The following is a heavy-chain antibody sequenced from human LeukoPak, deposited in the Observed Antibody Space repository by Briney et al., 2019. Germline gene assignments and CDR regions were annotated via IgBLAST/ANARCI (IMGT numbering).Heavy chain of an antibody. Sequence: PSETLSLTCTVSGYSISSGYYWGWIRQPPGKGLEWIGSIYHSGRTYYNPSLKSRVTISVDTSKNQFSLKLSSVTAADTAVYYCARSTLRITMVRGVARYYYYMDVWGKGTAVTISS. CDR1: GYSISSGYY. J-gene: IGHJ6*03. CDR3: ARSTLRITMVRGVARYYYYMDV. CDR2: IYHSGRT. V-gene: IGHV4-38-2*02. D-gene: IGHD3-10*01.